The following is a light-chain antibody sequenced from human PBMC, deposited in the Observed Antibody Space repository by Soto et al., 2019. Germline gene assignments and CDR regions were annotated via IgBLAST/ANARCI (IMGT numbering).Light chain of an antibody. CDR1: QGIGSA. V-gene: IGKV1-13*02. CDR3: QHYNSYSEA. Sequence: AVHLTQSPSSLSASVGDRVTISCRASQGIGSALAWYQQNPGKAPKVLIYDASSLESGVPSRFSGSGSGTDFTLTISSLQPDDFATYYCQHYNSYSEAFGQGTKVDIK. CDR2: DAS. J-gene: IGKJ1*01.